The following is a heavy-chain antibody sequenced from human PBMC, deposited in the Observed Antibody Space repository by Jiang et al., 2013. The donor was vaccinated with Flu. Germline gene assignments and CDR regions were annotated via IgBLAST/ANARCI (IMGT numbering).Heavy chain of an antibody. V-gene: IGHV4-61*02. D-gene: IGHD1-1*01. CDR3: ARETSLHWNYWFDY. CDR1: GDSIKSGTDY. Sequence: GLVKPSQTLSLTCSVSGDSIKSGTDYWSWIRQPAGKGLEWIGRIYRSGSTNYNRSLKSRVSMSVDTSKNQFSLQLNSVTAADTAIYYCARETSLHWNYWFDYWGQGTVVTVSS. CDR2: IYRSGST. J-gene: IGHJ5*01.